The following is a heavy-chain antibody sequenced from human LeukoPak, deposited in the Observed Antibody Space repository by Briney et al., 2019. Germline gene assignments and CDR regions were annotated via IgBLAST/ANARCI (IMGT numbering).Heavy chain of an antibody. D-gene: IGHD2-2*01. Sequence: SVKVSCKASGGTFISYAISWVRQAPGQGLEWMGGIIPIFGTANYAQKFQGRVTITADESTSTAYMELSSLRSEDTAVYYCARGPVVVVPAAPRGLGAFDIWGQGTMVTVSS. CDR3: ARGPVVVVPAAPRGLGAFDI. CDR2: IIPIFGTA. V-gene: IGHV1-69*13. J-gene: IGHJ3*02. CDR1: GGTFISYA.